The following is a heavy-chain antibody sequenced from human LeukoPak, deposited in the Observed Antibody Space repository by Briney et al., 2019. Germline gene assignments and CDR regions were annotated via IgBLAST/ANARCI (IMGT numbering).Heavy chain of an antibody. CDR1: GYTFTGYY. J-gene: IGHJ5*02. CDR2: INPNSGST. D-gene: IGHD6-13*01. CDR3: ARVNSGSSSWYSGKGNWFDP. Sequence: AASVKVSCKASGYTFTGYYMHWVRQAPGQGLEWMGWINPNSGSTSYAQKFQGRVTMTRDTSTSTVYMELSSLRSEDTAVYYCARVNSGSSSWYSGKGNWFDPWGQGTLVTVSS. V-gene: IGHV1-46*01.